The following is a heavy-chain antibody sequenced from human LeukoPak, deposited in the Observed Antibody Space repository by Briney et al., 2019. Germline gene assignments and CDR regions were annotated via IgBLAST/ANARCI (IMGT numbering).Heavy chain of an antibody. CDR2: IYSGGSS. V-gene: IGHV3-53*01. CDR1: GLTVGFKC. J-gene: IGHJ3*02. D-gene: IGHD2-21*01. CDR3: AKDLGIFSLDDAFDI. Sequence: PGGSLRLSCAASGLTVGFKCMSWVRQAPGKGLEWVSIIYSGGSSYYADSVKGRFTISRDNSKNTLYLQMNSLRAEDTAVYYCAKDLGIFSLDDAFDIWGQGTMVTVSS.